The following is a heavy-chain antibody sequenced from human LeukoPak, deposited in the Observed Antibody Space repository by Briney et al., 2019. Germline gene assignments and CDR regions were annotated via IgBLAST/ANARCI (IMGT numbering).Heavy chain of an antibody. J-gene: IGHJ4*02. CDR3: ARDASPSVDY. D-gene: IGHD4-17*01. Sequence: GRFTISRDNAKNSLYLQLNSLRAEDTAVYYCARDASPSVDYWGQGTLVTVS. V-gene: IGHV3-11*06.